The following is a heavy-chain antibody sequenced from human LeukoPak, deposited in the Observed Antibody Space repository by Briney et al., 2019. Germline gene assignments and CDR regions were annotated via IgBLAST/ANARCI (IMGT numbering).Heavy chain of an antibody. CDR1: GFTFSTYA. V-gene: IGHV3-30-3*01. J-gene: IGHJ4*02. Sequence: GGSLRLSCAASGFTFSTYAMHWVRQAPGKGLEWVAVMSSDGNNKYYADSVKGRFTISRDNSKNTLYLHMNSLRPEDTAVYYCAREDGDLPDYWGQGTLVTVSS. D-gene: IGHD4-17*01. CDR2: MSSDGNNK. CDR3: AREDGDLPDY.